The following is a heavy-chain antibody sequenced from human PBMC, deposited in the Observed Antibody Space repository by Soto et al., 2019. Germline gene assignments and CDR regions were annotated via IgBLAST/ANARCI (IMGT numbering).Heavy chain of an antibody. D-gene: IGHD3-22*01. Sequence: GASVKVSCKASGFTFTISAVQWVRQARGQRLEWIGWIVVGSGNTNYAQKFQERVTITRDMSTSTAYMELSSLRSEDTAVYYCAADPASSGYYYYWGQGTLVTVSS. CDR2: IVVGSGNT. J-gene: IGHJ4*02. CDR1: GFTFTISA. V-gene: IGHV1-58*01. CDR3: AADPASSGYYYY.